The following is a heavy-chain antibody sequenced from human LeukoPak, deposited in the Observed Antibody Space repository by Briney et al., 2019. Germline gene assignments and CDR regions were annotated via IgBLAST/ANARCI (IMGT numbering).Heavy chain of an antibody. J-gene: IGHJ4*02. CDR3: ARDPGRAVAGGLDY. D-gene: IGHD6-19*01. CDR2: ISSSSSTI. CDR1: GFTFSNHA. Sequence: PGGSLRLSCVASGFTFSNHAMTWVRQAPGKGLEWVSYISSSSSTIYYADSVKGRFTISRDNAKNSLYLQMNSLRDEDTAVYYCARDPGRAVAGGLDYWGQGTLVTVSS. V-gene: IGHV3-48*02.